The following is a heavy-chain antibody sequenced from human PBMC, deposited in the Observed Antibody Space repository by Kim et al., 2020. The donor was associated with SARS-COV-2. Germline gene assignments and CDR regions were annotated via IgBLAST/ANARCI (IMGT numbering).Heavy chain of an antibody. V-gene: IGHV4-39*07. CDR1: GGSISSSSYY. Sequence: SETLSLTCTVSGGSISSSSYYWGWIRQPPGKGLEWIGSIYYSGSTYYNPSLKSRVTISVDTSKNQFSLKLSSVTAADTAVYYCARIPFQGARYFDWHPWHPSTSGWFDPWGQGTLVTVSS. D-gene: IGHD3-9*01. CDR2: IYYSGST. CDR3: ARIPFQGARYFDWHPWHPSTSGWFDP. J-gene: IGHJ5*02.